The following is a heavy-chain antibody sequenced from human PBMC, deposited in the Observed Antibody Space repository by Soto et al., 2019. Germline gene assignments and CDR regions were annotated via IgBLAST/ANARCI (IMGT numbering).Heavy chain of an antibody. D-gene: IGHD1-1*01. J-gene: IGHJ4*02. Sequence: QVQLQESGPGLVKPSETLSLTCTVSGGSISSYYWSWIRQPPGKGLEWIGYIYDSGSTNYNPSLKRRVTISVDTSENQCSLKLSSVTAADTAVYYCATHNDRGDPGPLGYWGQGTLVTVSS. CDR3: ATHNDRGDPGPLGY. CDR1: GGSISSYY. CDR2: IYDSGST. V-gene: IGHV4-4*09.